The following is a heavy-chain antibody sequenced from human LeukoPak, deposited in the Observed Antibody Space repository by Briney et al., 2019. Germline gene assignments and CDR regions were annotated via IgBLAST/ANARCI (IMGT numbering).Heavy chain of an antibody. D-gene: IGHD3-9*01. CDR2: IRSKAHGGTT. J-gene: IGHJ5*02. CDR1: GFTFGDYA. Sequence: GRSLRLSCTASGFTFGDYAMSWVRQAPGKGLEWVGFIRSKAHGGTTEYAASVKGRFTISRDDSKSIAYLHMNSLKTEDTAVYYCTRDLDILTGDWFDPWGQGTLVTVSS. V-gene: IGHV3-49*04. CDR3: TRDLDILTGDWFDP.